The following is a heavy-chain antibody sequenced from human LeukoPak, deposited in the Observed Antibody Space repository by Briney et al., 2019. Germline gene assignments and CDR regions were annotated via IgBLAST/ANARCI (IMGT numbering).Heavy chain of an antibody. CDR1: GFTFYRSW. D-gene: IGHD3-10*01. J-gene: IGHJ4*02. CDR2: MDPSGSQK. CDR3: AIWASGNY. V-gene: IGHV3-7*01. Sequence: GGSLRLSCAASGFTFYRSWLNWVRQAPGRGLEWVANMDPSGSQKRYVDSVKGRFTISKDNPGTSLYLEMNSLRTEDTAIYYCAIWASGNYWGQGTLVTVSS.